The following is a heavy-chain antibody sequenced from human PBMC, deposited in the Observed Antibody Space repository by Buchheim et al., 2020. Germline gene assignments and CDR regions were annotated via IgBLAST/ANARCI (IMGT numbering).Heavy chain of an antibody. D-gene: IGHD5-18*01. J-gene: IGHJ5*01. CDR3: VKEGNIYGYDWFDS. CDR2: INNRADST. CDR1: GFTFRSYA. Sequence: EVQLLESGGGLVQPGESLRLSCAASGFTFRSYAMNWVRQAPGKGLEWVSTINNRADSTYYAVSVKGRFIISRDNSRNILSLQMSSLRAEDTAIYYCVKEGNIYGYDWFDSWGHGTL. V-gene: IGHV3-23*01.